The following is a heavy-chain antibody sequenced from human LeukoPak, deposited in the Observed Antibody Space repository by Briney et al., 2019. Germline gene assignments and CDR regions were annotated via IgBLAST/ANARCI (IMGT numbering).Heavy chain of an antibody. Sequence: GASAKVSCKASGYTFAGYYMHWVRQAPGQGLEWMGWINPNSGGTNYAQKFQGRVTMTRDTSISTAYMELSRLRSDDTAVYYCARASRRITIFGVGENGYWGQGTLVTVSS. V-gene: IGHV1-2*02. J-gene: IGHJ4*02. CDR2: INPNSGGT. CDR1: GYTFAGYY. D-gene: IGHD3-3*01. CDR3: ARASRRITIFGVGENGY.